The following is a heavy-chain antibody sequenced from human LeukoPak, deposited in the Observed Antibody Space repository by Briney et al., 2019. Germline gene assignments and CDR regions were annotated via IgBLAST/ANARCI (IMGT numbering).Heavy chain of an antibody. CDR2: ISSSGSTI. V-gene: IGHV3-48*03. D-gene: IGHD5-18*01. J-gene: IGHJ4*02. Sequence: PGGPLRLSCAASGFTFSSYEMNWVRQAPGKGLEWVSYISSSGSTIYYADSVKGRFTISRDNAKNSLYLQMNSLRAEDTAVYYCARVRVQLWSYYFDYWGQGTLVTVSS. CDR1: GFTFSSYE. CDR3: ARVRVQLWSYYFDY.